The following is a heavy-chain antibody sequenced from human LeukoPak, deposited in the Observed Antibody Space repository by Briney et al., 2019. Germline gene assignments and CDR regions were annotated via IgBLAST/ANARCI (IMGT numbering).Heavy chain of an antibody. CDR2: IYYSGST. CDR3: ARGKVVERRMDV. V-gene: IGHV4-39*07. CDR1: GGSISSSSYY. Sequence: SETLSLTCTVSGGSISSSSYYWGWIRQPPGKGLEWIGSIYYSGSTYYNPSLKSRVTISVDTSKNQFSLKLSSVTAADTAVYYCARGKVVERRMDVWGQGTTVTVSS. D-gene: IGHD2-15*01. J-gene: IGHJ6*02.